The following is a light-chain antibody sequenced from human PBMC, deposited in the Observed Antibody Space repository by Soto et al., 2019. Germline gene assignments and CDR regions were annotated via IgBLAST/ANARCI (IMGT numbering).Light chain of an antibody. CDR3: QQSYSAPT. CDR1: QPINIY. Sequence: DIQMTQSPSSLSASVGDRVTITCRTSQPINIYLNWYQHKSGKAPKLLIYAASSLQSGVPSRFSGSGSGADFTLTISSLQPEDFATYYCQQSYSAPTFGGGTKVEIK. CDR2: AAS. J-gene: IGKJ4*01. V-gene: IGKV1-39*01.